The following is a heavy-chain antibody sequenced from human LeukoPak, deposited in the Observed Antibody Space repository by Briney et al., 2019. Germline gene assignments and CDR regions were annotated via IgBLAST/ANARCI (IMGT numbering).Heavy chain of an antibody. CDR3: VRDHLYGFDY. CDR2: ISSSSTI. D-gene: IGHD4-17*01. J-gene: IGHJ4*02. Sequence: GGSLRLSCAASGFTFSSYSMNWVRQAPGKGLEWISYISSSSTIWYADSVKGRFTISIDNAKNSLYLQMNSLRAEDTAVFYCVRDHLYGFDYWGQGTLVTVSS. CDR1: GFTFSSYS. V-gene: IGHV3-48*01.